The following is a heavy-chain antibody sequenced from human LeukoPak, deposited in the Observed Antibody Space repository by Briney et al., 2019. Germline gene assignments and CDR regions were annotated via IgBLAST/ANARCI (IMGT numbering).Heavy chain of an antibody. CDR1: GFTFSSYG. J-gene: IGHJ3*02. V-gene: IGHV3-30*02. D-gene: IGHD1-7*01. Sequence: GGSLRLSCAAPGFTFSSYGMHWVRQAPGKGLEWVAFIRYDGSNKYYADSVKGRFTISRGNSKNTLYLQMNSLRAEDTAVYYCAWTHNWNYHDAFDIWGQGTMVTVSS. CDR2: IRYDGSNK. CDR3: AWTHNWNYHDAFDI.